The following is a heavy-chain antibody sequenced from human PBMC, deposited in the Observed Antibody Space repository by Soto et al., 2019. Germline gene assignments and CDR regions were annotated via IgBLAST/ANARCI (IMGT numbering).Heavy chain of an antibody. CDR2: IYYSGST. V-gene: IGHV4-59*01. Sequence: SETLSLTCTVAGGSISSYYWSWIRQPPGKGREWIGYIYYSGSTNYNPSLKSRVTISVDTSKNQFSLKLSSVTAADTAVYYCARLSGYCSMTNCRNSYYYYGMDVWGQGTTVTVSS. D-gene: IGHD2-2*01. J-gene: IGHJ6*02. CDR1: GGSISSYY. CDR3: ARLSGYCSMTNCRNSYYYYGMDV.